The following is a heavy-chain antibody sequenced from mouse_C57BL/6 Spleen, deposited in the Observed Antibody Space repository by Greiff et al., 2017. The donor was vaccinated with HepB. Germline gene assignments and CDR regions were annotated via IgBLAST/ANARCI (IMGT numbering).Heavy chain of an antibody. CDR3: AYDYAFAY. CDR1: GYTFTDYY. V-gene: IGHV1-76*01. Sequence: VQLQQSGAELVRPGASVKLSCKASGYTFTDYYINWVKQRPGQGLEWIARIYPGSGNTYYNEKFKGKATLTAEKSSSTAYMQLSSLTSEDAAGDFCAYDYAFAYWGQGTLVTVSA. J-gene: IGHJ3*01. CDR2: IYPGSGNT. D-gene: IGHD2-4*01.